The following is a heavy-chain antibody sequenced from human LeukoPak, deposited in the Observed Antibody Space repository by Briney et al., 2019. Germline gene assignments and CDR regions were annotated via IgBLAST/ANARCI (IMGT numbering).Heavy chain of an antibody. CDR3: AGGRALGSPRGWFDP. Sequence: ASVNVSCKASGYTFTIYGISWVRHAPGQGIEWMGWISAYNGNTNYAQKFPGRVSMTRDMSTSTVYLELRSLRSEATAMAYCAGGRALGSPRGWFDPWGQGPLVTVS. CDR2: ISAYNGNT. J-gene: IGHJ5*02. CDR1: GYTFTIYG. V-gene: IGHV1-18*01.